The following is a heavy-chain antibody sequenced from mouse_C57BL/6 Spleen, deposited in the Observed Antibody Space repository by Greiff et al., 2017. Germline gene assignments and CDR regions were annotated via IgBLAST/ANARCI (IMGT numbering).Heavy chain of an antibody. V-gene: IGHV1-64*01. CDR3: ARGRIGEHEDFDY. CDR2: IHPNSGST. CDR1: GYTFTSYW. Sequence: QVQLQQPGAELVKPGASVKLSCKASGYTFTSYWMHWVKQRPGQGLEWIGMIHPNSGSTNYNEMFKSKATLTVDKSSSTAYMQLSSLTSEDSAVYYCARGRIGEHEDFDYWGQGTTRTVSS. J-gene: IGHJ2*01.